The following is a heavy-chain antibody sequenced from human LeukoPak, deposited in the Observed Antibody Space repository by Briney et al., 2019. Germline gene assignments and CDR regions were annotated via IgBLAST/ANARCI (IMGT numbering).Heavy chain of an antibody. CDR2: ISGSGGST. V-gene: IGHV3-23*01. J-gene: IGHJ4*02. CDR1: GFIFSSYA. CDR3: AKGDIGLRSAKYYFDY. D-gene: IGHD5-12*01. Sequence: GGSLRLSCAASGFIFSSYAVNWVRQAPGKGLEWVSAISGSGGSTYYADSVKGRFTISRDSSQNMVYLQMNSLRAEDTAVYYCAKGDIGLRSAKYYFDYWGQGTLVTVSS.